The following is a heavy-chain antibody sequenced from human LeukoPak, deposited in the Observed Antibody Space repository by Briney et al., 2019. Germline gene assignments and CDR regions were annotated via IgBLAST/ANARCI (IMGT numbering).Heavy chain of an antibody. CDR1: GYTFTDYY. Sequence: AASVKVSCKASGYTFTDYYMHWVRQAPGQGLEWMGWINPKSGGTNYAQKFQGRVTMTRDTSISTAYMELSRLRSDDTAVYYCARGGWELLRTSFDYWGQGTLVTVSS. D-gene: IGHD1-26*01. CDR3: ARGGWELLRTSFDY. V-gene: IGHV1-2*02. J-gene: IGHJ4*02. CDR2: INPKSGGT.